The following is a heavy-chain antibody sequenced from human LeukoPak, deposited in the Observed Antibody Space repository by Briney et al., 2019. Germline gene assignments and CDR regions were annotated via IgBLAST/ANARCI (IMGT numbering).Heavy chain of an antibody. CDR2: LYDSGST. V-gene: IGHV4-59*01. J-gene: IGHJ4*02. CDR1: GGSISAYY. D-gene: IGHD6-19*01. CDR3: ARDRRYSSGWYGIDY. Sequence: SETLSLTCTVSGGSISAYYWSWIRQPPGKGLEWIGHLYDSGSTNYNPSLKSRVTISVDTSKNQFSLKLSSVTAADTAVYYCARDRRYSSGWYGIDYWGQGTLVTVSS.